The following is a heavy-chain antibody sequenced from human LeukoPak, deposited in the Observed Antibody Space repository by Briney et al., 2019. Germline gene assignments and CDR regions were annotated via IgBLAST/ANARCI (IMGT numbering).Heavy chain of an antibody. J-gene: IGHJ6*02. CDR2: IYPDDSDA. CDR3: ARGAYGSGSYYNYYGMDV. Sequence: GESLKISCKGSGYNFGTRWVAWVRQMPGKGLEWMGIIYPDDSDARYSPSFQGQVTISADKSINTAYLQWSSLKASDTAIFFCARGAYGSGSYYNYYGMDVWGQGTTVTVSS. V-gene: IGHV5-51*01. D-gene: IGHD3-10*01. CDR1: GYNFGTRW.